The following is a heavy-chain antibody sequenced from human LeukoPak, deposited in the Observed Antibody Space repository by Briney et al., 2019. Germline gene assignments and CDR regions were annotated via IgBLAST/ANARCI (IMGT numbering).Heavy chain of an antibody. J-gene: IGHJ3*02. D-gene: IGHD4-23*01. Sequence: KASQTLSLTCTVSGGSISSGGYYWSWIRQPPGKGLEWIGYIYYSGSTNYNPSLKSRVTISVDTSKNQFSLKLSSVTAADTAVYYCARRPRVTPHAFDIWGQGTMVTVSS. CDR2: IYYSGST. V-gene: IGHV4-61*08. CDR3: ARRPRVTPHAFDI. CDR1: GGSISSGGYY.